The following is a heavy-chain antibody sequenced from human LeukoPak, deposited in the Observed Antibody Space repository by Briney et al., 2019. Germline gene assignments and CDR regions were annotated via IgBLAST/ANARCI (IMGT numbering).Heavy chain of an antibody. CDR1: GGTFSSYA. CDR2: IIPIFGTA. V-gene: IGHV1-69*13. D-gene: IGHD3-3*01. Sequence: SVKVSCKASGGTFSSYAISWVRQAPGQGLEWMGRIIPIFGTANYAQKFQGRVTITADESTSTAYMELSSLRSEDTAVYYCARHFDFWSAYYGMDVWGQGTTVTVSS. J-gene: IGHJ6*02. CDR3: ARHFDFWSAYYGMDV.